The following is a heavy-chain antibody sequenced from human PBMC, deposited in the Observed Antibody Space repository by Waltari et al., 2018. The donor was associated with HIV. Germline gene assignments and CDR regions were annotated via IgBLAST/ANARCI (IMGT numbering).Heavy chain of an antibody. CDR2: IYSGGST. CDR3: ARSGYYPAQGAFDI. Sequence: EVQLVESGGGLIQPGGSLRLSCAASGFTVSSNYMSWVRQAPGKGLEWVSVIYSGGSTYYADSVKGRFTISRENSKNTLYLQMNSLRAEDTAVYYCARSGYYPAQGAFDIWGQGTMVTVSS. V-gene: IGHV3-53*01. D-gene: IGHD3-22*01. CDR1: GFTVSSNY. J-gene: IGHJ3*02.